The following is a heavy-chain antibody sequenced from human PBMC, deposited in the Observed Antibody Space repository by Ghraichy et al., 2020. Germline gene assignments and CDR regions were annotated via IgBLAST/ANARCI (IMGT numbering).Heavy chain of an antibody. CDR1: GGSISSYY. CDR3: ARGVGATKGNWFDP. D-gene: IGHD1-26*01. V-gene: IGHV4-59*01. CDR2: IYYSGST. Sequence: SLTCTVSGGSISSYYWSWIRQPPGKGLEWVGYIYYSGSTNYNPSLKSRVTISVDTSKNQFSLKLSSVTAADTAVYYCARGVGATKGNWFDPWGQGTLVTVSS. J-gene: IGHJ5*02.